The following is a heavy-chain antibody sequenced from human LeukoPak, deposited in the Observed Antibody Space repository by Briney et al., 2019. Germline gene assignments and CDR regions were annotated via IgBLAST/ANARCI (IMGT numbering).Heavy chain of an antibody. CDR3: ATLPGTVTRYYYYGMDV. Sequence: GASVKVSCKVSGYTLTGLSMHWVRQAPGKGLEWMGGFDPEDGETIYAQKFQGRVTMTEDTSTDTAYMELSSLRSEDTAVYYCATLPGTVTRYYYYGMDVWGQGTTVTVSS. CDR1: GYTLTGLS. D-gene: IGHD4-17*01. CDR2: FDPEDGET. J-gene: IGHJ6*02. V-gene: IGHV1-24*01.